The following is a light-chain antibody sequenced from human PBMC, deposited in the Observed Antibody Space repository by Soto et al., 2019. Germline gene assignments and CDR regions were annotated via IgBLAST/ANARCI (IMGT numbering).Light chain of an antibody. CDR2: LNNDGSH. J-gene: IGLJ2*01. CDR3: QTWDTGISVV. CDR1: SGHSNYA. V-gene: IGLV4-69*01. Sequence: QSVLTQSPSASASLGASVKLTCTLSSGHSNYAIAWHQQQPEKGPRYLMKLNNDGSHSKGDGIPDRFSGSSSGAERYLTISSLQSEDESDYYCQTWDTGISVVFGGGTKVTV.